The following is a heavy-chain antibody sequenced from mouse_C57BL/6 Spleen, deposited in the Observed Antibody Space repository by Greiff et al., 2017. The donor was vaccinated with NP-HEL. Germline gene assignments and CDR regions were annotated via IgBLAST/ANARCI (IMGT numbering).Heavy chain of an antibody. V-gene: IGHV1-80*01. D-gene: IGHD1-1*01. J-gene: IGHJ1*03. CDR3: ACITTVSHWYFDV. CDR2: IYPGDGDT. Sequence: QVQLQQSGAELVKPGASVKISCKASGYAFSSYWMNWVKQRPGKGLEWIGQIYPGDGDTNYNGKFKGKATLTADKSSSTAYMQLSSLTSEDSAVYFCACITTVSHWYFDVWGTGTTVTVSS. CDR1: GYAFSSYW.